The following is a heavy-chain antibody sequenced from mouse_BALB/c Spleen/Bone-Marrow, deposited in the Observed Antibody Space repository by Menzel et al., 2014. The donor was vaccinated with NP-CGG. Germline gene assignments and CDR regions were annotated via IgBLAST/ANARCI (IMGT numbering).Heavy chain of an antibody. J-gene: IGHJ2*01. V-gene: IGHV1S132*01. D-gene: IGHD2-1*01. CDR3: ARGGNYGY. CDR2: IFPGIGTT. Sequence: VHLVESGAELVKPGASVKLSCKTSGYTFTNNWIQWVKQRPGQGLGWIGEIFPGIGTTYYNEKFKGKATLTIDTSSSTAYMQLSSLASEDSAVYFCARGGNYGYWGQGTTLTVSS. CDR1: GYTFTNNW.